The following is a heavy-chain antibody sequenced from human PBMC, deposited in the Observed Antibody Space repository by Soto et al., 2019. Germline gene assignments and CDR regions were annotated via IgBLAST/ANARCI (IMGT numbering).Heavy chain of an antibody. CDR2: INHSGST. Sequence: PSETLSLTCAVYGGSFSGYYWSWIRQPPGKGLEWIGEINHSGSTNYNPSLKSRVTISVDTAKNQFSLKLSSVTAADTAVYYCARTYYDFWSGYCCYFDYWGQGTLVTLSS. V-gene: IGHV4-34*01. CDR1: GGSFSGYY. D-gene: IGHD3-3*01. J-gene: IGHJ4*02. CDR3: ARTYYDFWSGYCCYFDY.